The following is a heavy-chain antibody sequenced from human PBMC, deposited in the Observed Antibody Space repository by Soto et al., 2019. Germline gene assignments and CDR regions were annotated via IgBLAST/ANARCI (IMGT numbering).Heavy chain of an antibody. J-gene: IGHJ6*03. Sequence: GGSLRLSCAASGFTFSSYAMHWVRQAPGKGMEWVAVISYDGSNKYYADSVKGRFTISRDNSKNTLYLQMNSLRAEDTAVYYCARGTRSIYYYYNYVDGWGKGTTVTVSS. CDR2: ISYDGSNK. V-gene: IGHV3-30-3*01. D-gene: IGHD3-16*02. CDR1: GFTFSSYA. CDR3: ARGTRSIYYYYNYVDG.